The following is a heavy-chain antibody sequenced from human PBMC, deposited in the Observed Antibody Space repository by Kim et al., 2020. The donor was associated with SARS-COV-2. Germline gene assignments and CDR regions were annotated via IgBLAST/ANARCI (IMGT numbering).Heavy chain of an antibody. CDR1: GFTFSSYG. D-gene: IGHD2-2*01. V-gene: IGHV3-30*18. CDR2: ISYDGSNK. CDR3: AKVEYCSSTSCYWFDY. Sequence: GGSLRLSCAASGFTFSSYGMHWVRQAPGKGLEWVAVISYDGSNKYYADSVKGRFTISRDNSKNTLYLQMNSLRAEDTAVYYCAKVEYCSSTSCYWFDYWGQGTLVTVSS. J-gene: IGHJ4*02.